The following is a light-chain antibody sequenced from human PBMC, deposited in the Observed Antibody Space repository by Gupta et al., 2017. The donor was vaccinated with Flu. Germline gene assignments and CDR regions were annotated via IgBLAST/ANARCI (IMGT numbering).Light chain of an antibody. CDR1: ALPKQY. J-gene: IGLJ2*01. Sequence: SSELTPPPSVSVSPGQTARITCPGDALPKQYGYWYQQKPGQAPVLVIYKDTERPTGIPERFSGLSSGTKITLTNSGVQAEDEADYYCQSTDTSATYQVFGGGTKLTVL. CDR2: KDT. V-gene: IGLV3-25*02. CDR3: QSTDTSATYQV.